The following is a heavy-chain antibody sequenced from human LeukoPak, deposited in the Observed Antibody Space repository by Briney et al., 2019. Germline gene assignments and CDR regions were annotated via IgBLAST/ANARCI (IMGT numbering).Heavy chain of an antibody. CDR3: ARDTRFGEPPPNWFDP. CDR1: GYTFTSYG. J-gene: IGHJ5*02. CDR2: ISAYNGNT. Sequence: ASVKVSCKASGYTFTSYGISWVRQAPGQGLEWMGWISAYNGNTNYAQKLQGRVTMTTDTSTSTAYMELRSLRSDDTAVYYCARDTRFGEPPPNWFDPWGQGTLVTVSS. D-gene: IGHD3-10*01. V-gene: IGHV1-18*01.